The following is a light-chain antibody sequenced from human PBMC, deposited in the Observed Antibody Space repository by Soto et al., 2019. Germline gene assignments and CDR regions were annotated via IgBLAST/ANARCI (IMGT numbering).Light chain of an antibody. V-gene: IGKV1-33*01. CDR3: QQYDSLPFT. Sequence: DIQMTQSPSSLSASVGDRVTITCQASQDISNYLNWYQQTPGKAPKLLTYDASDLETGVPPRFSGSGSGTDFTFTISNVQPEDTATYYCQQYDSLPFTFGPGTKVDIK. CDR2: DAS. J-gene: IGKJ3*01. CDR1: QDISNY.